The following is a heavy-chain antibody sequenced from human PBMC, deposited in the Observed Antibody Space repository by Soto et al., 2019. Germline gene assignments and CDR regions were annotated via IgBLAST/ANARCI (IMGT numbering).Heavy chain of an antibody. D-gene: IGHD3-10*01. CDR3: ARDPGHDGNEYYPFDS. Sequence: AGGSLRLSCAASGFTLSSYAMHWVRQAPVNGLECVAVISCSLTSTYYADSVRGRFTISRYNSKYTFYLQLNSLRTDDTALYHCARDPGHDGNEYYPFDSWGQGTLVTVSS. CDR2: ISCSLTST. V-gene: IGHV3-30-3*01. CDR1: GFTLSSYA. J-gene: IGHJ4*02.